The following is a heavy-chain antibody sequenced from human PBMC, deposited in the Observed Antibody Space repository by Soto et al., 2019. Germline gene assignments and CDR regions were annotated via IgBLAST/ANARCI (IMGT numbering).Heavy chain of an antibody. Sequence: ASVKVSCKSSGYSFTSYGISWVRQAPGQGLEWMGWVSGYTFDTIYVQKFQGRVTMTRDTSTSTAHMELRSLTYDDTAVYYCAKMAVMTTVPPDAFDIWGQGTMVTGSS. J-gene: IGHJ3*02. D-gene: IGHD4-17*01. CDR3: AKMAVMTTVPPDAFDI. V-gene: IGHV1-18*01. CDR2: VSGYTFDT. CDR1: GYSFTSYG.